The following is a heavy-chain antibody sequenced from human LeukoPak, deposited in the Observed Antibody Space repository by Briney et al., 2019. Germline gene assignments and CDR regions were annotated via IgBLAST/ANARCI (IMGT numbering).Heavy chain of an antibody. CDR2: IDKKDKGYATAT. V-gene: IGHV3-73*01. J-gene: IGHJ5*02. CDR1: GFTFSGSA. CDR3: TRDSGTYNWFDP. D-gene: IGHD1-26*01. Sequence: GGSLRLSCAASGFTFSGSAIHWVRQSSGKGLEWVGQIDKKDKGYATATAYAASVKGRFTISRDDSINTAYLQMKSLKTEDTALYYCTRDSGTYNWFDPWGQGALVTVSS.